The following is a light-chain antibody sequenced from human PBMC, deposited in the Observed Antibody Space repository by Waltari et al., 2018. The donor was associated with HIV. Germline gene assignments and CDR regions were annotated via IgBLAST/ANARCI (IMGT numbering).Light chain of an antibody. CDR2: DVS. CDR1: SSDVGAYNY. V-gene: IGLV2-14*03. CDR3: SSYTSSSTVV. J-gene: IGLJ2*01. Sequence: QSALTHPASVSGSPGQSITISCTGTSSDVGAYNYVSWYQLHPGKAPKLMIYDVSNRPSGVSDRFSGSKSANTASLTISGLQAEDEAHYYCSSYTSSSTVVFGGGTKLTVL.